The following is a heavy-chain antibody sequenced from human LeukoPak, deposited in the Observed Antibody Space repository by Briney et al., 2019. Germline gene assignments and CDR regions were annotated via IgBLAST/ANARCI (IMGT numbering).Heavy chain of an antibody. V-gene: IGHV1-8*03. CDR2: MNPNSGNT. J-gene: IGHJ4*02. D-gene: IGHD1-26*01. Sequence: ASVKVSCKASGYTVTSYDINWVRQATGQGLEWMGWMNPNSGNTGYAQKFQGRVTITRSTSISTAYMELSSLRSEDTAVYCCARYSGSYYYFGYWGQGTMVTVSS. CDR3: ARYSGSYYYFGY. CDR1: GYTVTSYD.